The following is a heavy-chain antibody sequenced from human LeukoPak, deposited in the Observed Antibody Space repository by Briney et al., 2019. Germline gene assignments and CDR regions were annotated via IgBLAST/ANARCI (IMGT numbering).Heavy chain of an antibody. CDR2: ISISGDNT. Sequence: PGGSLRLSCAASGFTFRNYAMTWVRQAPGKGLEWVSAISISGDNTYYADFVKGRLTISRDNSKNTLYLQMNSLGDEDTAVYFCANAGFCGSTSCQGSWGQGTLVTVSS. CDR3: ANAGFCGSTSCQGS. V-gene: IGHV3-23*01. D-gene: IGHD2-2*01. J-gene: IGHJ5*02. CDR1: GFTFRNYA.